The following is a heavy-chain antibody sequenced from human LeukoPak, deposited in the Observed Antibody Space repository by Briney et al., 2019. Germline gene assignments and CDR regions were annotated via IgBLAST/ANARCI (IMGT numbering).Heavy chain of an antibody. CDR1: GGSISSYY. J-gene: IGHJ4*02. Sequence: PETLSLTCTVSGGSISSYYWSWIRQPPGKGLEWIGYIYYSGSTNYNPSLKSRVTISVDTSKNQFSLKLSSVTAADTAVYYCARDKGWLQFDYWGQGTLVTVSS. V-gene: IGHV4-59*01. D-gene: IGHD5-24*01. CDR3: ARDKGWLQFDY. CDR2: IYYSGST.